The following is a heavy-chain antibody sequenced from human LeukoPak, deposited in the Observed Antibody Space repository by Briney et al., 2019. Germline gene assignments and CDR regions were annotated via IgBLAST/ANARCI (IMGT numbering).Heavy chain of an antibody. CDR1: GFTFSSCE. D-gene: IGHD3-22*01. CDR2: ISSSGSTI. CDR3: ARESYDSSGYYIFFDY. V-gene: IGHV3-48*03. J-gene: IGHJ4*02. Sequence: GGSLRLSCAASGFTFSSCEMNWVRQAPGKGLEWVSYISSSGSTIYYADSVKGRFTISRDNAKKSLYLQMNSLRAEDTAVYYCARESYDSSGYYIFFDYWGQGTLVTVSS.